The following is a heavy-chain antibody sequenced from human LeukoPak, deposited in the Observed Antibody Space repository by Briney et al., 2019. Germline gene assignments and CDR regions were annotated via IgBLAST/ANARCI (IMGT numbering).Heavy chain of an antibody. CDR1: GFTFRSYA. J-gene: IGHJ4*02. CDR2: ISDSGTST. CDR3: AKREEMATNPNDY. V-gene: IGHV3-23*01. D-gene: IGHD5-24*01. Sequence: GGSLRLSCAASGFTFRSYAMTWVRQAPGKGLEWVSSISDSGTSTYYADSVKGRFTISRDNSKNTLYLQMNSLRAEDTAVYYCAKREEMATNPNDYWGQGTLVTVSS.